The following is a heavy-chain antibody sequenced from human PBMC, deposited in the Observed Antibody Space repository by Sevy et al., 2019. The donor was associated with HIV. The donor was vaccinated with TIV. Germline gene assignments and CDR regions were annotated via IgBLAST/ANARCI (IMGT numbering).Heavy chain of an antibody. Sequence: GGSLRLSCAASGFTFSSNWMSWVRQAPWKGLEWVANIKQDGSEIYYVDSVKGRFTISRDNAKNSLYLQMSSLRAEDTAVYYCARERGISFIVGATTGAFDIWGQGTMVTISS. D-gene: IGHD1-26*01. CDR3: ARERGISFIVGATTGAFDI. CDR1: GFTFSSNW. J-gene: IGHJ3*02. CDR2: IKQDGSEI. V-gene: IGHV3-7*01.